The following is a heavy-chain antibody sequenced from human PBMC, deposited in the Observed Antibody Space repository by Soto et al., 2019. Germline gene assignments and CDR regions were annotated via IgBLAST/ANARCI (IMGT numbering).Heavy chain of an antibody. Sequence: EVQLVESGGGLVQPGRSLRLSCAASGFTFDDYAMHWVRQAPGKGLEWVSGISWNSGSIGYADSVKGRFTISRDNAKNALYLQMNSRRADDTAVYFCARNGGTFDPWGQGTLVTVSS. CDR1: GFTFDDYA. J-gene: IGHJ5*02. D-gene: IGHD3-16*01. CDR3: ARNGGTFDP. V-gene: IGHV3-9*01. CDR2: ISWNSGSI.